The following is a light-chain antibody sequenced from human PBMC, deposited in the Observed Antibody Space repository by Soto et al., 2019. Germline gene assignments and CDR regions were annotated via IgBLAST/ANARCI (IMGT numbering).Light chain of an antibody. J-gene: IGKJ5*01. CDR3: QQYIGPPIT. CDR1: QTVSSNY. Sequence: EIILPHSPDTLSLSPGESATLSCRASQTVSSNYLAWCQQRPGQAPRLLIYGASTRAAGIPDRFSGSGSGTDFTLTITRLEPEDSAVYFCQQYIGPPITFGQGTRLEIK. V-gene: IGKV3-20*01. CDR2: GAS.